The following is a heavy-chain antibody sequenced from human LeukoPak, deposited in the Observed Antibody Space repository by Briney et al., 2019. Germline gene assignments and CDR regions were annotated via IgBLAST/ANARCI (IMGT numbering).Heavy chain of an antibody. Sequence: GGSLRLSCAASGFTFSSYAMSWVRQAPGKGLEWVSAISGSGGSTYYADSVKGRFTISRDNSKNTLYLQMNSLRAEDTAVYYCAKKKDVVVIATPFDYWGQGTLVTVSS. J-gene: IGHJ4*02. V-gene: IGHV3-23*01. CDR2: ISGSGGST. CDR3: AKKKDVVVIATPFDY. CDR1: GFTFSSYA. D-gene: IGHD2-21*01.